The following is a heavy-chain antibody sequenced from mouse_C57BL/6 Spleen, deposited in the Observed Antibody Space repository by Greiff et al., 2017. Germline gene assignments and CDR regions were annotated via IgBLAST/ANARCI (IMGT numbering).Heavy chain of an antibody. CDR2: ISSGSSTI. CDR3: ARGGNYLDY. D-gene: IGHD1-1*02. V-gene: IGHV5-17*01. CDR1: GFTFSDYG. J-gene: IGHJ2*01. Sequence: EVMLVESGGGLVKPGGSLKLSCAASGFTFSDYGMHWVRQAPEKGLEWVAYISSGSSTIYYADTVTGRFTISRDNAKNTLFLQMTSLRSEDTAMYYCARGGNYLDYWGQGTTLTVSS.